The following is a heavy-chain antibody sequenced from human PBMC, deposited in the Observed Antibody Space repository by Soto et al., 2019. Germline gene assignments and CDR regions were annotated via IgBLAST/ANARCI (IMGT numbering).Heavy chain of an antibody. D-gene: IGHD3-10*01. Sequence: GGSLRLSCAASGFTFSGSAMHWVRQASGKGLEWVGRIRSKANSYATAYAASVKGRFTISRDDSKNTAYLQMNSLKTEDTAVYYCTRQSYYYGSGSPWSPYYMDVWGKGTTVTVSS. CDR1: GFTFSGSA. CDR2: IRSKANSYAT. CDR3: TRQSYYYGSGSPWSPYYMDV. V-gene: IGHV3-73*01. J-gene: IGHJ6*03.